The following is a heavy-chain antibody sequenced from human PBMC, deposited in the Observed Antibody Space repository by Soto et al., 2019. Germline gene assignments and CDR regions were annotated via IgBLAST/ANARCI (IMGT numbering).Heavy chain of an antibody. D-gene: IGHD3-10*01. CDR2: FRTGGDGGTT. Sequence: EVQLLESGGGLVQPGGSLRLSCAASGFTFSSYSMSWVRQAPGKGLEWVSGFRTGGDGGTTYYVDSVKGRFTISRDNSKNTLFLQMNSLRAEDTAIYYCAKKVNSGPGSQYFDYWGQGTLVTVSS. CDR3: AKKVNSGPGSQYFDY. V-gene: IGHV3-23*01. J-gene: IGHJ4*02. CDR1: GFTFSSYS.